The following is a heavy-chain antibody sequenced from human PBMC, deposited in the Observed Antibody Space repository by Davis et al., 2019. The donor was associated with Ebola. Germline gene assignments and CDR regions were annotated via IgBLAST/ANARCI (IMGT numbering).Heavy chain of an antibody. V-gene: IGHV3-53*01. J-gene: IGHJ4*02. CDR3: ASGTYRLGDY. D-gene: IGHD3-16*02. CDR2: IYSVGHT. CDR1: GLTVSSNY. Sequence: GESLKISCAASGLTVSSNYMSWVRQAPGKGLEWVSIIYSVGHTYYADSVKGRFTMSRDNSKNTLYLRMTSLRADDTATYFCASGTYRLGDYWGQGALVTVSS.